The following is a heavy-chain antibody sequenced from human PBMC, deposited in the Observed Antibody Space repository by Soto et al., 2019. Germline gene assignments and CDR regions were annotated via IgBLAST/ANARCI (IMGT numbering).Heavy chain of an antibody. V-gene: IGHV4-31*03. CDR1: GGSISSGGYY. Sequence: QVQLQESGPGLVKPSQTLSLTCTVSGGSISSGGYYWSWIRQHPGKGLEWIGSIYYSGSTYYNPSLKSRVTISVDTSKNQFSLKLSSVTAADTAVYYCARNPSSEDSYEFDYWGQGTLVTVSS. D-gene: IGHD5-12*01. J-gene: IGHJ4*02. CDR3: ARNPSSEDSYEFDY. CDR2: IYYSGST.